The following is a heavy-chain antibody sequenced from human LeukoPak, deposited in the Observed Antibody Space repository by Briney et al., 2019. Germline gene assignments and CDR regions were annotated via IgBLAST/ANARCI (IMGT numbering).Heavy chain of an antibody. V-gene: IGHV1-46*01. D-gene: IGHD6-13*01. J-gene: IGHJ1*01. CDR3: ARSSAGSPSMAAAGPGVSKFFQH. Sequence: GASVKVSCKASGYTFTSYYMHWVRQAPGQGLEWMGIINPSGGSTSYAQKFQGRVTMTRDTSTSTVYMELSSLRSEDTAVYYCARSSAGSPSMAAAGPGVSKFFQHGARGPL. CDR1: GYTFTSYY. CDR2: INPSGGST.